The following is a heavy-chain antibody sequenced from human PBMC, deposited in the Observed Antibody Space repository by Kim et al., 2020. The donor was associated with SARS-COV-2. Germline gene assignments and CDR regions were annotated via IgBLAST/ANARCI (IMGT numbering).Heavy chain of an antibody. CDR1: GYTFTGYF. D-gene: IGHD2-15*01. J-gene: IGHJ1*01. CDR2: INPTTGVT. CDR3: MRGLRLTFGVELEGN. V-gene: IGHV1-2*02. Sequence: ASVKVSCKVSGYTFTGYFIHWVRQAPGQGLEWMAFINPTTGVTKSTEKFQGRLTLTRDTSISTAYMELSGLKFDDTSIYYRMRGLRLTFGVELEGNWGQG.